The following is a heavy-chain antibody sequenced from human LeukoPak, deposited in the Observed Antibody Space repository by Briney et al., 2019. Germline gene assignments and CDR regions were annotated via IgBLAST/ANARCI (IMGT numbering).Heavy chain of an antibody. CDR2: IYYDGNT. CDR1: GGSISSSTYY. Sequence: SETLSLTCTVSGGSISSSTYYWGWIRQPPGKGPEWIGSIYYDGNTYYNPSLKSRVTISVDTSKNQFSLKLSSVTAADTAVYYCARHCWTSYYYMDVWGKGATVTVSS. J-gene: IGHJ6*03. D-gene: IGHD3/OR15-3a*01. V-gene: IGHV4-39*01. CDR3: ARHCWTSYYYMDV.